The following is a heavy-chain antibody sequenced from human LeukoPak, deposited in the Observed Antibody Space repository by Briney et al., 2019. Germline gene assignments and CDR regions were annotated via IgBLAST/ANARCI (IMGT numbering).Heavy chain of an antibody. CDR3: ARASKIVVVPAATPPDP. J-gene: IGHJ5*02. V-gene: IGHV1-2*02. CDR2: INPNSGGT. Sequence: ASVKVSCKASGYTFTGYYMHWVRQAPGQGLEWMGWINPNSGGTNYAQKFQGRVTMTRDTSISTAYMELSRLRSDDTALYYCARASKIVVVPAATPPDPGRQGTLVTVPS. D-gene: IGHD2-2*01. CDR1: GYTFTGYY.